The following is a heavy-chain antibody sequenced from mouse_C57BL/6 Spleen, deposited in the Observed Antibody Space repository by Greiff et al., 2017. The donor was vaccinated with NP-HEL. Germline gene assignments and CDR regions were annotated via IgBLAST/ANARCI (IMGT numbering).Heavy chain of an antibody. CDR2: IWRGGST. Sequence: QVQLKESGPGLVQPSQSLSITCTVSGFSLTSYGVHWVRQSPGKGLEWLGVIWRGGSTDYNAAFMSRLSITKDNSKSQVFLKMNSLQADDTAIYYCAKKEGNGNFFYAMDYWGQGTSVTVSS. J-gene: IGHJ4*01. D-gene: IGHD2-1*01. V-gene: IGHV2-5*01. CDR3: AKKEGNGNFFYAMDY. CDR1: GFSLTSYG.